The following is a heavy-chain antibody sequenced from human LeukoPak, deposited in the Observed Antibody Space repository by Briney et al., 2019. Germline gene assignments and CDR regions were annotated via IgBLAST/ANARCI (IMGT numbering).Heavy chain of an antibody. CDR2: ISAYNGNT. D-gene: IGHD3-9*01. V-gene: IGHV1-18*04. CDR1: GYTFTSYG. J-gene: IGHJ4*02. CDR3: ARATGLAGRRLVKWSTPFDY. Sequence: ASVKVSCKASGYTFTSYGISWVRQAPGQGLEWMGWISAYNGNTNYAQKLQGRVTMTTDTSKSTAYMELRSLRSDDTAVYYCARATGLAGRRLVKWSTPFDYWGQGTLVTVSS.